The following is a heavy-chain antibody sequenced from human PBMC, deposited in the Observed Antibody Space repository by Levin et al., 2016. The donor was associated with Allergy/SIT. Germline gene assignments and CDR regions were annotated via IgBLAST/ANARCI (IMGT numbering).Heavy chain of an antibody. CDR2: IYWDDDK. J-gene: IGHJ5*02. Sequence: RQAPGKALEWLALIYWDDDKRYSPSLKSRLTITKDTSKNQVVLTMTNMDPVDTATYYCAHNPTVYYYDSSGNVPTWFDPWGQGTLVTVSS. D-gene: IGHD3-22*01. CDR3: AHNPTVYYYDSSGNVPTWFDP. V-gene: IGHV2-5*02.